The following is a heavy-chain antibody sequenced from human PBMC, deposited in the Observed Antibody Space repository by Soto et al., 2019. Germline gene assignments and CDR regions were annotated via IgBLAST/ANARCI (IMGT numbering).Heavy chain of an antibody. CDR1: GFTVSSSY. D-gene: IGHD1-26*01. CDR3: ARGLVGSTTAFDS. V-gene: IGHV3-53*01. J-gene: IGHJ4*02. Sequence: GGSLRLSCAASGFTVSSSYMGWVRQAPGKGLDWVSTIYSPGSTYYANSVKGRFTISRDNSRNTVSLQMNSLRAEDTAVYYCARGLVGSTTAFDSWGQGTLVTVSS. CDR2: IYSPGST.